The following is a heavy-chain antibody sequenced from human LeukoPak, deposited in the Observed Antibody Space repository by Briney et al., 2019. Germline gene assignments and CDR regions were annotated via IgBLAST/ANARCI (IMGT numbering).Heavy chain of an antibody. J-gene: IGHJ6*02. Sequence: GGSPRLSCAASGFTFSSYGMHWVRQAPGKGLEWVAVISYDGSNKYYADSVKGRFTISRDNSKNTLYLQMNSLRAEDTAVYYCAKEGGVGPYYYYGMDVWGQGTTVTVSS. V-gene: IGHV3-30*18. CDR2: ISYDGSNK. CDR1: GFTFSSYG. D-gene: IGHD2-8*02. CDR3: AKEGGVGPYYYYGMDV.